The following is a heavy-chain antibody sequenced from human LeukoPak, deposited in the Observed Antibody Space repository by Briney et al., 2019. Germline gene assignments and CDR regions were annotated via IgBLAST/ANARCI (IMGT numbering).Heavy chain of an antibody. CDR3: AKDPEGSSWLAAYYYYYYYMDV. J-gene: IGHJ6*03. Sequence: GGSLRLSCAASGFTFSGYGMHWVRQAPGKGLEWVAVISYDGSNKYYADSVKGRFTISRDNSKNTLYLQMNSLRAEDTAVYYCAKDPEGSSWLAAYYYYYYYMDVWGKGTTVTVSS. CDR2: ISYDGSNK. CDR1: GFTFSGYG. V-gene: IGHV3-30*18. D-gene: IGHD6-13*01.